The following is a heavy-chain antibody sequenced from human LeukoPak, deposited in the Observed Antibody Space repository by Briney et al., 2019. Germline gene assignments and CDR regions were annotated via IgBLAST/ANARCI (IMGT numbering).Heavy chain of an antibody. J-gene: IGHJ4*02. Sequence: GGSLRLSCAASGFTVSSNYMSWVRQAPGKGLEWVSIIYSGGSTYYADSVKGRFSISKDNSKNTLYLQMNSLRAEDTAVYYCARNGGYHFDYWGQGTLVTVFS. V-gene: IGHV3-66*01. D-gene: IGHD3-22*01. CDR2: IYSGGST. CDR3: ARNGGYHFDY. CDR1: GFTVSSNY.